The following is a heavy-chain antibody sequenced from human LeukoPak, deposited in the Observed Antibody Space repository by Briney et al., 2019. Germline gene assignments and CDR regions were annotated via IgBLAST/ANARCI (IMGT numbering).Heavy chain of an antibody. Sequence: ASVKVSCKASGYTFTSYYIHWVRQAPGQGLEWMGIINHRGGSKRYAQKFQGRVTMTTDTSTSTVYMELSSLRSEDTAVYYCARSVVRGDLDYWGQGTLVTVSS. V-gene: IGHV1-46*01. J-gene: IGHJ4*02. CDR3: ARSVVRGDLDY. CDR2: INHRGGSK. D-gene: IGHD3-10*01. CDR1: GYTFTSYY.